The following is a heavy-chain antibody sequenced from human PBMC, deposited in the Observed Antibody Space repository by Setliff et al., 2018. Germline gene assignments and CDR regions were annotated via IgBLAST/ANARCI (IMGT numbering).Heavy chain of an antibody. CDR2: ISPHTGKT. D-gene: IGHD3-10*01. CDR1: GYTFNDYI. CDR3: ARSQWDGLWFKELLSN. Sequence: GASVKVSCKASGYTFNDYIINWVRQAPGQGLEWVGWISPHTGKTYFAQKLQGRVTMTTDTSTSTAYVELRSLTSDDTAVYYCARSQWDGLWFKELLSNWGQGTLVTVSS. V-gene: IGHV1-18*01. J-gene: IGHJ4*02.